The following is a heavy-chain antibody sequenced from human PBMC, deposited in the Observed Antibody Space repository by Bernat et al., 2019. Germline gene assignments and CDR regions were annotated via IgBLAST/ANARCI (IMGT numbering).Heavy chain of an antibody. D-gene: IGHD6-13*01. J-gene: IGHJ4*02. CDR3: ARQRSSSWYSPFEY. V-gene: IGHV4-39*01. CDR1: GGSISSSSYY. Sequence: QLQLQESGPGLVKPSETLSLTCTVSGGSISSSSYYWGWIRQPPGKGLEWIGSIYYSGSTYYNPSLKSRVTISVDTSKNQFSLKLSSVTAADTAVYYCARQRSSSWYSPFEYWGQGTLVTVSS. CDR2: IYYSGST.